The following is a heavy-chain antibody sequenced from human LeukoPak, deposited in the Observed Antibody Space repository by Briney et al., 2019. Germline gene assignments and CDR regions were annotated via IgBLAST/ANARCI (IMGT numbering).Heavy chain of an antibody. J-gene: IGHJ4*02. CDR1: GYTFTSYE. V-gene: IGHV1-8*01. Sequence: ASVRVSCKASGYTFTSYEIDWVRQAPGQGLEWMGWMNANSGNTDYAQTFQGRVTMTRNTSISTAYMELSSLRSDDTAVYYCARNYYNSGGYYSGADYWGQGTLVTVSS. D-gene: IGHD3-22*01. CDR3: ARNYYNSGGYYSGADY. CDR2: MNANSGNT.